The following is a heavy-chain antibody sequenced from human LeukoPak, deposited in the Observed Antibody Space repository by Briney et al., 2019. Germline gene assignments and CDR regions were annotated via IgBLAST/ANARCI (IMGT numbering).Heavy chain of an antibody. CDR3: ARGEQWLAALGTDY. Sequence: GASVKVSCTASGYTFTIYGISWVRQAPGQGLEWMGWISAYNGNTNYAQKLQGRVTMTTDTSTSTAYMELRSLRSDDTAVYYCARGEQWLAALGTDYWGQGTLVTVSS. CDR2: ISAYNGNT. J-gene: IGHJ4*02. D-gene: IGHD6-19*01. V-gene: IGHV1-18*01. CDR1: GYTFTIYG.